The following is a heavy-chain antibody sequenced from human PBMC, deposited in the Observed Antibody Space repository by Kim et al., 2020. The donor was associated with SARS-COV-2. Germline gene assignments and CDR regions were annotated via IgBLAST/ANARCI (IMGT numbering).Heavy chain of an antibody. J-gene: IGHJ4*02. CDR3: ATSIDSSSWYGPLDY. CDR2: IWYDGSNT. CDR1: GFTFSSYA. V-gene: IGHV3-33*01. D-gene: IGHD6-13*01. Sequence: GGSLRLSCAASGFTFSSYAMHWVRQAPGKGLEWVAVIWYDGSNTYYADSVKGRFTISRDNSKNTLYLQMNSLRAEDTAVYYCATSIDSSSWYGPLDYWGQGTLVTVSS.